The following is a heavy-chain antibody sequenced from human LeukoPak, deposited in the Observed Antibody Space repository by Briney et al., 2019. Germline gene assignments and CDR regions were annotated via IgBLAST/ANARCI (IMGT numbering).Heavy chain of an antibody. V-gene: IGHV3-23*01. CDR2: ISGSGGNT. Sequence: PGGSLRLSCAASGFTFSSYAMSWVRQAPGKGLEWVSTISGSGGNTYYADSVKGRFTISRDNSKNTLYLQMNSLRAEDTAVYYCARDKTQGYGMDVWGQGTTVIVSS. CDR1: GFTFSSYA. J-gene: IGHJ6*02. CDR3: ARDKTQGYGMDV.